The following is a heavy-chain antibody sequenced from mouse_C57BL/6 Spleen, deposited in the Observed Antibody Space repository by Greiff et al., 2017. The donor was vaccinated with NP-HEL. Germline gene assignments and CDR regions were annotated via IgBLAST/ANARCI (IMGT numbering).Heavy chain of an antibody. Sequence: QVQLQQSGPELVKPGASVKISCKASGYAFSSSWMNWVKQRPGKGLEWIGRIYPGDGDTNYNGKFKGKATLTADKSSSTAYMQLSSLTSEDSAVYFCARHEYYGSSSYYFDYWGQGTTLTVSS. CDR1: GYAFSSSW. D-gene: IGHD1-1*01. CDR3: ARHEYYGSSSYYFDY. J-gene: IGHJ2*01. CDR2: IYPGDGDT. V-gene: IGHV1-82*01.